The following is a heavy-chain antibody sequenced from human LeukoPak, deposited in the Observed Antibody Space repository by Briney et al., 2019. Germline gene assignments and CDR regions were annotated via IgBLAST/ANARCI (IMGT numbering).Heavy chain of an antibody. Sequence: PSETLSLTCTVSGASITSHCWNWIRQPPGKGLEWIGYTCHTGTTNSNPSLKSRVTKSVDTSKNQFSLKLTSVTAADTAVYFCARWSDSQRAFDYWGQGTLVTVSS. CDR1: GASITSHC. CDR3: ARWSDSQRAFDY. V-gene: IGHV4-59*11. CDR2: TCHTGTT. J-gene: IGHJ4*02. D-gene: IGHD4-23*01.